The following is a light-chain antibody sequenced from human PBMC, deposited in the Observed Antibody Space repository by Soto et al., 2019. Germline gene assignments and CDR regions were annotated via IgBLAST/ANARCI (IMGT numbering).Light chain of an antibody. CDR2: DAS. CDR1: QDISSA. Sequence: AIQLTQSPSSLSASVGDRVAITCRARQDISSALAWYQQRPGKDPKLLIYDASRLDIGVPARFSGSGSGSDFTLTISSLQPEDFATYYCQQFNSYPLTFGQGTRVEIK. J-gene: IGKJ1*01. CDR3: QQFNSYPLT. V-gene: IGKV1-13*02.